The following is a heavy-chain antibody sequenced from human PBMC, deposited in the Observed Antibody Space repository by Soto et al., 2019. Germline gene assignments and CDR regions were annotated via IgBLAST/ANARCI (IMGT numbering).Heavy chain of an antibody. J-gene: IGHJ3*02. D-gene: IGHD6-19*01. CDR1: GFTFSIYW. Sequence: EVQLVESGGGWVQPGGSLRLSCAASGFTFSIYWMSWVRQAPGTGLEWVANIKQDGSEKYYVDAVKGRITIYSNNAKNTLYLQKNNLRAEDAAVYYCARVSSGWSSAFDIWGQGTMVTVSS. CDR2: IKQDGSEK. V-gene: IGHV3-7*01. CDR3: ARVSSGWSSAFDI.